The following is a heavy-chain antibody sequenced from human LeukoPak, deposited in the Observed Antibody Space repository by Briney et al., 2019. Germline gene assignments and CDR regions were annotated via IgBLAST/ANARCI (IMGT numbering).Heavy chain of an antibody. Sequence: PSETLSLTCTVSGGSISSYYWSWIRQPAGKGLEWIGRIYTSGSTNYNPSLKSRVTMSVDTSKNQFSLKLSSVTAADTAVYYCARGHSRGWYPGHYYYMDVWGKGTTVTVSS. CDR1: GGSISSYY. CDR2: IYTSGST. CDR3: ARGHSRGWYPGHYYYMDV. D-gene: IGHD6-19*01. V-gene: IGHV4-4*07. J-gene: IGHJ6*03.